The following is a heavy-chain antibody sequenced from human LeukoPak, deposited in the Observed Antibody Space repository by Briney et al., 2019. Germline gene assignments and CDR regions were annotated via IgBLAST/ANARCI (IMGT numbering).Heavy chain of an antibody. CDR3: ARDRIKSGSYYFDY. J-gene: IGHJ4*02. CDR2: ISGRSSTI. CDR1: AFTFSDYS. D-gene: IGHD1-26*01. Sequence: GRSLRLSRAASAFTFSDYSMNWVRQAPGKGLEWISYISGRSSTIYYADSVKGRFTISRDNAKNSMYLQMNSLRAEDTAVYYCARDRIKSGSYYFDYWGQGTLVTVSS. V-gene: IGHV3-48*01.